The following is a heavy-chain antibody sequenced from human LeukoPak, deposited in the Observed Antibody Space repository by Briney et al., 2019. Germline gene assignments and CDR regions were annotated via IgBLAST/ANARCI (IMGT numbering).Heavy chain of an antibody. CDR1: GGSISTFY. Sequence: SETLSLTCTVSGGSISTFYWSWIRQPAGKGLEWIGHVYTSGNTNYNPSLKSRITMSVDTSKKQFSLKLSSVTAADTAVYYCARDRWFGEGHYMDVWGKGTTVTISS. CDR3: ARDRWFGEGHYMDV. CDR2: VYTSGNT. V-gene: IGHV4-4*07. D-gene: IGHD3-10*01. J-gene: IGHJ6*03.